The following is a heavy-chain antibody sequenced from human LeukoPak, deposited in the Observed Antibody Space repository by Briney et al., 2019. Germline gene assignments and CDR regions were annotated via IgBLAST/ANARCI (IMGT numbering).Heavy chain of an antibody. D-gene: IGHD1-26*01. CDR2: INHSGST. V-gene: IGHV4-34*01. CDR3: ARHSVNPREIDY. CDR1: GGSFSGYY. Sequence: SETLSLTCAVYGGSFSGYYWSWIRQPPGKGLEWIGEINHSGSTNYNPSLKSRVTISVDTSKNQFSLKLSSVTAADTAVYYCARHSVNPREIDYWGQGTLVTVSS. J-gene: IGHJ4*02.